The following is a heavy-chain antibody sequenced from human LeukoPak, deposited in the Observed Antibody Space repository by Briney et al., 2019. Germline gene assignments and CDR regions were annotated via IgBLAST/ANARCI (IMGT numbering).Heavy chain of an antibody. CDR1: GFTFSSYG. D-gene: IGHD3-10*01. CDR2: ISYDGSNK. Sequence: GGXXRLSCAASGFTFSSYGMHWVRQAPGKGLEWVAVISYDGSNKYYADSVKGRFTISRDNSKNTLYLQMNSLRAEDTAVYYCAKGGRGPLFPDYYGSGSYLLGYWGQGTLVTVSS. CDR3: AKGGRGPLFPDYYGSGSYLLGY. J-gene: IGHJ4*02. V-gene: IGHV3-30*18.